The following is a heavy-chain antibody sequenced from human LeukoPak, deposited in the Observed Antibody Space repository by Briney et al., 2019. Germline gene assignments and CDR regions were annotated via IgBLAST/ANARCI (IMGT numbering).Heavy chain of an antibody. CDR2: IWYDGSNK. J-gene: IGHJ4*02. D-gene: IGHD6-13*01. CDR3: ARRVSWYFDY. CDR1: GFTFSSYG. Sequence: GRPLRLSCAASGFTFSSYGMHWVRQAPGKGLEGVAVIWYDGSNKYYADSVKGRFTISRDNSNNTLYLQMNSLRAEDTAVYYCARRVSWYFDYWGQGTLVTVFS. V-gene: IGHV3-33*01.